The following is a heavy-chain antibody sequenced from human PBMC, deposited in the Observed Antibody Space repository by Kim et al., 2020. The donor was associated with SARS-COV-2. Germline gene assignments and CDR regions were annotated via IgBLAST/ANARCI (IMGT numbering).Heavy chain of an antibody. Sequence: GGSLRLSCAASGFTFDDYAMHWVRQAPGKGLEWVSGISWNSGSIGYADSVKGRFTISRDNAKNSLYLQMNSLRAEDTALYYCAKIGWFGELGEYFQHWGQGTLVTVSS. V-gene: IGHV3-9*01. CDR3: AKIGWFGELGEYFQH. CDR1: GFTFDDYA. D-gene: IGHD3-10*01. CDR2: ISWNSGSI. J-gene: IGHJ1*01.